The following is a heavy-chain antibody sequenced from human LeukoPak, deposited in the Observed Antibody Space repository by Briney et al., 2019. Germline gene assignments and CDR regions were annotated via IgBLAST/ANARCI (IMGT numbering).Heavy chain of an antibody. CDR3: ARDQRTHGSGSYTNWFDP. Sequence: SETLSLTCTVSGGSISSYHWSWIRQPPGKGLEWIVYIYYSGGTNYNPSLKSRVTISVDTSKSQFSLKLSSVTAADTAVYYCARDQRTHGSGSYTNWFDPWGQGTLVTVSS. V-gene: IGHV4-59*12. CDR2: IYYSGGT. J-gene: IGHJ5*02. D-gene: IGHD3-10*01. CDR1: GGSISSYH.